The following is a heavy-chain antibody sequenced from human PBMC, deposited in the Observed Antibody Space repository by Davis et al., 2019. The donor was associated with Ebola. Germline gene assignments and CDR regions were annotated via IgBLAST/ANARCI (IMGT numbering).Heavy chain of an antibody. J-gene: IGHJ3*02. CDR3: AKDLRTTSAFDI. CDR1: GFTFSSYG. Sequence: GGSLRLSCAASGFTFSSYGMHWVRQAQGKGLEWVAVISYDGSNKYYADSVKGRFTISRDNSKNTLYLQMNSLRAEDTAVYYCAKDLRTTSAFDIWGQGTTVTVSS. V-gene: IGHV3-30*18. D-gene: IGHD1-1*01. CDR2: ISYDGSNK.